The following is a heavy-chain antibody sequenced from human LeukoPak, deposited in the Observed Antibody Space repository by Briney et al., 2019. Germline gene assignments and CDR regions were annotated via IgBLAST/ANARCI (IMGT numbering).Heavy chain of an antibody. CDR3: ARGPHERSGYPDD. Sequence: ASVKVSCKPYGYTFNTYGITWVRQAPGQWLEWMGWISPYNGNTNYAQKFQGRVTMTTDTSTGTAYMELRSLRSDDTAVYYCARGPHERSGYPDDWGQGTLVTVSS. D-gene: IGHD3-22*01. CDR1: GYTFNTYG. J-gene: IGHJ4*02. CDR2: ISPYNGNT. V-gene: IGHV1-18*01.